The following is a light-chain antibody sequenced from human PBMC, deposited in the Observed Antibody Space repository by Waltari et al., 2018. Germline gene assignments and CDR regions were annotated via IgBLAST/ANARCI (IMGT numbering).Light chain of an antibody. CDR2: GKD. Sequence: SSELTQDPAVSVALGQTVRITCQGDSLRTSYASWYQLKPGQAPVLVIDGKDKRPSGIPDRISGDSSGATSSLTITGAQAEDEADYYCSSRNGRANQVVFAGGTKVTVL. CDR3: SSRNGRANQVV. V-gene: IGLV3-19*01. CDR1: SLRTSY. J-gene: IGLJ3*02.